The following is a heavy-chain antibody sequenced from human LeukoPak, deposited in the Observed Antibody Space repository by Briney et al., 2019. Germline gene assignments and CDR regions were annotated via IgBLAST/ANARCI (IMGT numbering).Heavy chain of an antibody. Sequence: PSETLSLICAVYGGSFSGYYWSWIRQPPGKGLEWIGEINHSGSTNYNPSLKSRVTISVDTSKNQFSLKLSSVTAADTAVYYCARGLGYFDWFPRWFDPWGQGTLVTVSS. CDR3: ARGLGYFDWFPRWFDP. CDR2: INHSGST. D-gene: IGHD3-9*01. CDR1: GGSFSGYY. V-gene: IGHV4-34*01. J-gene: IGHJ5*02.